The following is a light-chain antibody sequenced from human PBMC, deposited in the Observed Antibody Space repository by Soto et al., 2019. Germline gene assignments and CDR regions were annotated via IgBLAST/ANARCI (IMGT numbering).Light chain of an antibody. J-gene: IGLJ3*02. CDR1: SSDVGTYNF. Sequence: QSALTQPASVSGSPGQSITISCTGTSSDVGTYNFVSWYQQHPGKAPKLMIYEVSSRPSGVSNRFSGSKSGNTASLTISGLQAEDEADYYCSSYSSNSTPWLFGGGTKLTVL. CDR2: EVS. CDR3: SSYSSNSTPWL. V-gene: IGLV2-14*01.